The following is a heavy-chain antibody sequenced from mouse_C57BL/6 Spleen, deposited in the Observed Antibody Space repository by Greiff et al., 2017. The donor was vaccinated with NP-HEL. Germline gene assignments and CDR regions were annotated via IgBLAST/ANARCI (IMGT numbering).Heavy chain of an antibody. CDR2: IDPSDSYT. D-gene: IGHD2-3*01. CDR3: ARGRLLGAMDY. J-gene: IGHJ4*01. V-gene: IGHV1-69*01. Sequence: VQLQQPGAELVMPGASVKLSCKASGYTFTSYWMHWVKQRPGQGLEWIGEIDPSDSYTNYNQKFKGKSTLTVDKSSSTAYMQLSSLTSEDSAVYYCARGRLLGAMDYWGQGTSVTVSS. CDR1: GYTFTSYW.